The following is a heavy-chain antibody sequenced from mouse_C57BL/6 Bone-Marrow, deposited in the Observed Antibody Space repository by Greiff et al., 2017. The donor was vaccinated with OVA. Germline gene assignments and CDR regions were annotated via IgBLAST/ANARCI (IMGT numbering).Heavy chain of an antibody. CDR3: ARQVGGIEHYDYDVSAD. D-gene: IGHD2-4*01. CDR2: ISSGGSYT. V-gene: IGHV5-6*01. CDR1: GFTFSSYG. Sequence: EVKLVESGGDLVKPGGSLKLSCAASGFTFSSYGMSWVRQTPDKRLEWVATISSGGSYTYYPDSVKGRFTISRDNAKNTLYLQMSSLKSEDTAMYYCARQVGGIEHYDYDVSADWGQGTLVTVSA. J-gene: IGHJ3*01.